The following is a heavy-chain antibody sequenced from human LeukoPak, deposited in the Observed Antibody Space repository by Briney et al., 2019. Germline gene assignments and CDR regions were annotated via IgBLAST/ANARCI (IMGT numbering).Heavy chain of an antibody. V-gene: IGHV1-69*13. CDR1: GGTFSSYA. D-gene: IGHD2-2*01. CDR2: IIPIFGTA. Sequence: ASVKVSCKASGGTFSSYAISWVRQAPGQGLEWMGGIIPIFGTANYAQKFQGRVTITADESTSTAYMELSSLRSEDTAVYYCARDSREYCSTSCYYREYYYYYMDVWGKGTTVTVSS. J-gene: IGHJ6*03. CDR3: ARDSREYCSTSCYYREYYYYYMDV.